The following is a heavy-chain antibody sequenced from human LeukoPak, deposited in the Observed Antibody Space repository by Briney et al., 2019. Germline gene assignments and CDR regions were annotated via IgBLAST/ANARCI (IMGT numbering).Heavy chain of an antibody. J-gene: IGHJ4*02. CDR2: IKQDGSEK. Sequence: QPGGSLRLSCAASGFTFSSYWMSWARQAPGKGLEWVANIKQDGSEKYYVDSVKGRFTISRDNAKNSLYLQMNSLRAEDTAVYYCARDENYYDSSGYYYVEDYWGQGTLVTVSS. D-gene: IGHD3-22*01. CDR1: GFTFSSYW. V-gene: IGHV3-7*01. CDR3: ARDENYYDSSGYYYVEDY.